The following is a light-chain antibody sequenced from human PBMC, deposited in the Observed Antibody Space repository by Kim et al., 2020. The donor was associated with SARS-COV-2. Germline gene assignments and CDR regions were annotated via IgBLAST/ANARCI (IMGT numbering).Light chain of an antibody. CDR3: QQCCSSPPT. V-gene: IGKV3-20*01. Sequence: ETVLTQSPGTLSLSPGERATLSCRASQSVSSSYLAWYQQKPGQAPRLLIYGASSRATGIPDRFSGSGSGTDFTLTISRLEPEDFAVYYCQQCCSSPPTFGEGTKVDIK. CDR2: GAS. J-gene: IGKJ1*01. CDR1: QSVSSSY.